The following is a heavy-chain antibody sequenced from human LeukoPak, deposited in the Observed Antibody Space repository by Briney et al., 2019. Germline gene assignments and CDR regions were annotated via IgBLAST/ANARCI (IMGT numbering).Heavy chain of an antibody. V-gene: IGHV4-59*04. D-gene: IGHD5-18*01. CDR3: ATRGYSYGYLYYFDY. CDR1: GGSISSYY. CDR2: IYYSGNT. J-gene: IGHJ4*02. Sequence: SETLSLTCTVSGGSISSYYWSWIRQPPGKGLEWIGYIYYSGNTNYNPSLKSRVTISVDTSKNQFSLNLSSVTAADTAVYYCATRGYSYGYLYYFDYWGQGTLVTVSS.